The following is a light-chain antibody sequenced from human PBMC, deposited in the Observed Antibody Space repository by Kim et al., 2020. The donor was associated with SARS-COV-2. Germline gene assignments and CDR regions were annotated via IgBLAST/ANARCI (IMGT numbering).Light chain of an antibody. CDR2: GAS. J-gene: IGKJ1*01. V-gene: IGKV3-15*01. CDR1: LSVISN. CDR3: QQYHKWPLT. Sequence: VSPGEGSTPSCRASLSVISNLAWYHQNPGQAPRLLIYGASSRATGIPARFSGGGSGTEFTLTISSLQSEDFGLYFCQQYHKWPLTFGQGTKVDIK.